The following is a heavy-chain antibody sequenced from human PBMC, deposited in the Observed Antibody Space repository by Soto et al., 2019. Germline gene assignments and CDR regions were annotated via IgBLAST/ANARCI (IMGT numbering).Heavy chain of an antibody. J-gene: IGHJ4*02. D-gene: IGHD3-9*01. CDR1: GGSISSGGYY. CDR3: ARGSSILTGYYYLDY. Sequence: QVQLQESGPGLVKPSQTLSLTCTVSGGSISSGGYYWSWIRQHPGKGLEWIGYIYYSGSTYYNPSLKSRVAISVDTSKNQFSLKLSSVTAADTAVYYCARGSSILTGYYYLDYWGQGTLVTVSS. V-gene: IGHV4-31*03. CDR2: IYYSGST.